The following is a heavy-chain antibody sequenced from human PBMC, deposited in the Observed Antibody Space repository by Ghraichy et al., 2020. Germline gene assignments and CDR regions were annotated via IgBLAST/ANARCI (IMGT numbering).Heavy chain of an antibody. CDR1: GFTFSSYA. V-gene: IGHV3-23*01. D-gene: IGHD3-22*01. J-gene: IGHJ2*01. Sequence: GGSLRLSCAASGFTFSSYAMSWVRQAPGKGLEWVSAISGSGDSTYYADSVKGRFTISRDNSKNTLYLQMSSLRAEDTAVYYCAKDREIVVYWYFDLWGRGTLVTVSS. CDR2: ISGSGDST. CDR3: AKDREIVVYWYFDL.